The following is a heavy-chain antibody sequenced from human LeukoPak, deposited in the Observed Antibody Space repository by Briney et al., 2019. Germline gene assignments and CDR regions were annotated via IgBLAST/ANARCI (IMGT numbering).Heavy chain of an antibody. CDR1: GFTSSNYN. CDR2: ISSDSSPI. J-gene: IGHJ4*02. D-gene: IGHD3-22*01. Sequence: PRGSLRLSCAAPGFTSSNYNMNSVRQAPGKGLEWVSYISSDSSPIYYADSVRGRFTSSRDNAKNSLYLQMNSLRDEETAVYYCARDALSITMIVVPNFDYWGQGTLVTVSS. CDR3: ARDALSITMIVVPNFDY. V-gene: IGHV3-48*02.